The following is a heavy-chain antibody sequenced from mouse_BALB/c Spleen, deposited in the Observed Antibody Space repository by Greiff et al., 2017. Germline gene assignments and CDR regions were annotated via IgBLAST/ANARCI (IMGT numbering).Heavy chain of an antibody. D-gene: IGHD2-1*01. J-gene: IGHJ2*01. CDR2: ISSGGSYT. V-gene: IGHV5-6-4*01. Sequence: EVQLVESGGGLVKPGGSLKLSCAASGFTFSSYTMSWVRQTPEKRLEWVATISSGGSYTYYPDSVKGRFTISRDNAKNTLYLQMSSLKSEDTAMYYCTRGGDGNYAFDYWGQGTTLTVSS. CDR3: TRGGDGNYAFDY. CDR1: GFTFSSYT.